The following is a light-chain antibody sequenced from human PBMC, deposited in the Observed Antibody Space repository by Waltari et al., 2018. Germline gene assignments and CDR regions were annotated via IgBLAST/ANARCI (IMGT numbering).Light chain of an antibody. CDR2: SDD. Sequence: QSVLTQPPSVSGAPGQGVAISCSGSSSNIGGNYANWIQTPPGTAPNLLIHSDDQRPSGVPDRFSGSKSGTSASLAISGLQSEDEADYYCATWDDNLSGSWVFGGGTKLTVL. J-gene: IGLJ3*02. V-gene: IGLV1-44*01. CDR1: SSNIGGNY. CDR3: ATWDDNLSGSWV.